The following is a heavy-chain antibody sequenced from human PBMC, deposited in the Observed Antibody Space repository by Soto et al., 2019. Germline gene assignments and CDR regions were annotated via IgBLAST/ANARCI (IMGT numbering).Heavy chain of an antibody. J-gene: IGHJ4*02. CDR3: ARDVFPRAYCGGDCYLDY. Sequence: NPGGSLRLSCAASGFTFSSYSMNWVRQAPGKGLEWVSSISSSSSYIYYADSVKGRFTISRDNAKNSLYLQMNSLRAEDTAVYYCARDVFPRAYCGGDCYLDYWGQGTLVTVSS. D-gene: IGHD2-21*02. CDR2: ISSSSSYI. CDR1: GFTFSSYS. V-gene: IGHV3-21*01.